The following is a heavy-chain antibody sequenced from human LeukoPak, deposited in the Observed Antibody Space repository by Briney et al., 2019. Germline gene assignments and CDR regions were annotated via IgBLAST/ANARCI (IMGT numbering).Heavy chain of an antibody. J-gene: IGHJ3*02. CDR2: IYHNGST. V-gene: IGHV4-4*02. CDR1: GGSISSSNW. Sequence: PSETLSLTCAVSGGSISSSNWWSWVRQPPGKGLEWIGEIYHNGSTNYNPSLKSRVTISVDTSKNQVSLKLRSVTAADTAVYYCARVTQQQLTDAFNIWGQGTMVTVSS. CDR3: ARVTQQQLTDAFNI. D-gene: IGHD6-13*01.